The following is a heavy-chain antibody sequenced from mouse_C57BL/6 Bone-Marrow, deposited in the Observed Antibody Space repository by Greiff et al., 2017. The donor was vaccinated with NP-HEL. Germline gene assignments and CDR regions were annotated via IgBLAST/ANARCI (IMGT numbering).Heavy chain of an antibody. Sequence: EVQRVESGPELVKPGDSVKISCKASGYSFTGYFMNWVMQSNGKSLEWIGRINPYNGDTFYNQKFKGKATLTVDKSSITAHMELRSLTSDDSAVYYCATYSNSYAMDYGGQGTSVTVSS. CDR1: GYSFTGYF. J-gene: IGHJ4*01. D-gene: IGHD2-5*01. CDR2: INPYNGDT. CDR3: ATYSNSYAMDY. V-gene: IGHV1-20*01.